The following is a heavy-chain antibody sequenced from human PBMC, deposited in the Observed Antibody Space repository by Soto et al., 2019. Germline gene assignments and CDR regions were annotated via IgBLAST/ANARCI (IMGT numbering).Heavy chain of an antibody. CDR2: INHSGST. CDR1: GGSFSGYY. V-gene: IGHV4-34*01. D-gene: IGHD3-16*01. Sequence: PSETLSLTCAVYGGSFSGYYWTWIRQPPGTGLEWIGEINHSGSTNYNPSLKSRVTISVDTSKNQFSLKLSSVTAADTAVYYCARYSGGYVHTFDYWGQGTLVTVSS. CDR3: ARYSGGYVHTFDY. J-gene: IGHJ4*02.